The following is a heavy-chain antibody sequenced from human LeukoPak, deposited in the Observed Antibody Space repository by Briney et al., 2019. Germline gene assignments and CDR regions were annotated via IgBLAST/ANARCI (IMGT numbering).Heavy chain of an antibody. D-gene: IGHD3-22*01. Sequence: SETLSLTCAVYGGSFSGYYWSWIRQPPGKGLEWIGEINHSGSTNYNPSLKSRVTISVDTSKNQFSLKLSSVTAADTAVYYCSSGYYYDAFDIWGQRTMVTVSS. J-gene: IGHJ3*02. CDR2: INHSGST. CDR3: SSGYYYDAFDI. CDR1: GGSFSGYY. V-gene: IGHV4-34*01.